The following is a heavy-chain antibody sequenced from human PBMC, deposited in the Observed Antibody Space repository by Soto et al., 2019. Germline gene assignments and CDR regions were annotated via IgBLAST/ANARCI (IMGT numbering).Heavy chain of an antibody. CDR3: ARDPSTVVPAAIPGP. J-gene: IGHJ5*02. CDR1: GFTFSSYS. V-gene: IGHV3-21*01. CDR2: ISSSSYI. Sequence: GGALRISCAASGFTFSSYSMNWGRQAPGKGLEWVSSISSSSYIYYAGSVKGRFTISRDNAKNSLYLQMNSLRAEDTAVYYCARDPSTVVPAAIPGPWGQGTLVTVSS. D-gene: IGHD2-2*01.